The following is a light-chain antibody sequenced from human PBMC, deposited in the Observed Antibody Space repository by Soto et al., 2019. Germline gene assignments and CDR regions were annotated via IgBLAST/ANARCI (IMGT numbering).Light chain of an antibody. CDR3: QQDNNWPPLT. Sequence: EIVMTQSPATLSVSPGERATLSCRASQSVSSNLAWYQQKPGQAPRLLIYGASTRATGIPARFSGSGSWTEFTLTISSLQSEDFAVYYCQQDNNWPPLTCGGGTKVEIK. CDR2: GAS. J-gene: IGKJ4*01. V-gene: IGKV3-15*01. CDR1: QSVSSN.